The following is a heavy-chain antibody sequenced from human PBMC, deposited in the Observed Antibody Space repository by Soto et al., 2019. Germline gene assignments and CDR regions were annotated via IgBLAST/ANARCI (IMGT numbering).Heavy chain of an antibody. V-gene: IGHV1-69*06. CDR1: GGTFSSYA. CDR3: ARTPVGYYDSSGFGYFDY. J-gene: IGHJ4*02. CDR2: IIPIFGTA. Sequence: QVQLVQSGAEVKQPGSSVKVSCKASGGTFSSYAISWVRQAPGQGLEWMGGIIPIFGTANYAQKFQGRVTITADKSTSTAYMELSSLRSEDTAVYYCARTPVGYYDSSGFGYFDYWGQGTLVTVSS. D-gene: IGHD3-22*01.